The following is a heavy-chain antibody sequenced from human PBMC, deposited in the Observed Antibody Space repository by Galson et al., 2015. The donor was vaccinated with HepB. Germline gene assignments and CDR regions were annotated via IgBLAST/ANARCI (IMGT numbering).Heavy chain of an antibody. CDR1: GFTFSSYA. J-gene: IGHJ3*02. CDR2: ISYDGSNK. Sequence: SLRLSCAASGFTFSSYAMHWVRQAPGKGLEWVAVISYDGSNKYYADSVKGRFTISRDNSKNTLNLQMNSLRAEDTAVYYCASPAPAPYDILTGYYYDGAFDIWGQGTMVTVSS. V-gene: IGHV3-30*04. D-gene: IGHD3-9*01. CDR3: ASPAPAPYDILTGYYYDGAFDI.